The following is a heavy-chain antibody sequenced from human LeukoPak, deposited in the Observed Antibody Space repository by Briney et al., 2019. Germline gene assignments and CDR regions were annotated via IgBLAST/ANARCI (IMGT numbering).Heavy chain of an antibody. CDR1: GGSISSYY. CDR2: IYYSGNT. V-gene: IGHV4-59*01. Sequence: PSETLSLTCTVSGGSISSYYWTWIRQPPGKGLEWIGYIYYSGNTNYNPSLKSRVTISVDTSKNQFSLKLSSVTAADPAVYYCTRGMRGGSSGWFDFWGQGTLVTVSS. CDR3: TRGMRGGSSGWFDF. J-gene: IGHJ4*02. D-gene: IGHD6-19*01.